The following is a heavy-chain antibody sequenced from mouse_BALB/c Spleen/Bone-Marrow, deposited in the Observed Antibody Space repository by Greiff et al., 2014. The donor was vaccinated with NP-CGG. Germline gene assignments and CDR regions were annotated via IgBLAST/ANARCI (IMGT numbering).Heavy chain of an antibody. V-gene: IGHV1S130*01. CDR2: INPNSANT. Sequence: QVQLQQSGSVLVRPGASVKLSCKTSGYTFTSSWMHWAKQRPGQGLEWIGEINPNSANTNYNEKFKGKATLTVDTSSSTAYVDLSSLTSEDAAVYYCARHHRYAYYFDYWGQGTTLTVSS. D-gene: IGHD2-14*01. J-gene: IGHJ2*01. CDR3: ARHHRYAYYFDY. CDR1: GYTFTSSW.